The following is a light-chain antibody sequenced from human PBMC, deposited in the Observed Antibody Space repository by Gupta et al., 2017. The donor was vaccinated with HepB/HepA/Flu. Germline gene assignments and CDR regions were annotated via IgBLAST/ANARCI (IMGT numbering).Light chain of an antibody. CDR1: QSLLHSNGYNY. Sequence: DIVMTQSPLSLPVTPGEPVSISCRSSQSLLHSNGYNYLDWYLQKPGQSPQLLIYLGSNRASGVPDRFSGSGSGTDFTLKISRVEAEDVGVYYCMQALQTPPFTFGPRTKVDIK. V-gene: IGKV2-28*01. J-gene: IGKJ3*01. CDR3: MQALQTPPFT. CDR2: LGS.